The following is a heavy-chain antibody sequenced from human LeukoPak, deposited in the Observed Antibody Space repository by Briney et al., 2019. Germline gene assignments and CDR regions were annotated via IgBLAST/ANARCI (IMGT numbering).Heavy chain of an antibody. J-gene: IGHJ1*01. D-gene: IGHD2-2*02. V-gene: IGHV3-33*06. CDR3: AKDPAPRSYTLSEYFQH. Sequence: GGSLRLSCAASGFTFSSYPMHWVRQAPGKGLEWVAVIWYDGSNKFYADSVKGRFTISRDNSKNTLYLQMNSLRAEDTAVYYCAKDPAPRSYTLSEYFQHWGQGTLVTVSS. CDR1: GFTFSSYP. CDR2: IWYDGSNK.